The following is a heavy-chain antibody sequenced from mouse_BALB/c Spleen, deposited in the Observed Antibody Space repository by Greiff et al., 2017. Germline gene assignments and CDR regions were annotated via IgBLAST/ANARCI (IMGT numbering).Heavy chain of an antibody. CDR2: IDPENGNT. Sequence: VQLQQSGAELVRPGALVKLSCKASGFNIKDYYMSWVKQRPEQGLEWIGWIDPENGNTIYDPKFQGKASITADTSSNTAYLQLSSLTSEDTAVYYCARGYGSSYDYAMDYWGQGTSVTVSS. D-gene: IGHD1-1*01. CDR1: GFNIKDYY. V-gene: IGHV14-1*02. J-gene: IGHJ4*01. CDR3: ARGYGSSYDYAMDY.